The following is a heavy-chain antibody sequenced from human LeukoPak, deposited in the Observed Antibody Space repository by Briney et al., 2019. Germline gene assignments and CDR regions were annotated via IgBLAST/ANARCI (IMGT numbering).Heavy chain of an antibody. D-gene: IGHD3-22*01. CDR1: GYTFTSYA. CDR3: ASPSYYYDSSGYSLGN. V-gene: IGHV7-4-1*02. J-gene: IGHJ4*02. CDR2: INTNTGNP. Sequence: GASVKVSCTASGYTFTSYATNWMRQAPGQGLEWMGWINTNTGNPTYAQGFTGRFVFSLDTSVSTAYLQISSLKAEDTAGYYCASPSYYYDSSGYSLGNWGQGTLVTVSS.